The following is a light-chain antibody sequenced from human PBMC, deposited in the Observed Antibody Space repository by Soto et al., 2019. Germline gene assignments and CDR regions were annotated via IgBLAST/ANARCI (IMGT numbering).Light chain of an antibody. CDR3: SSYTGSSTYV. J-gene: IGLJ1*01. V-gene: IGLV2-14*01. Sequence: QQPSVSVSTSQMSRITCAVNNIGSKAVSWYQQHPGKAPKLMIYEVSNRPSGVSNRFSGSKSGNTASLAISGLQAEDEADYYCSSYTGSSTYVFGNGTKVTV. CDR1: NIGSKA. CDR2: EVS.